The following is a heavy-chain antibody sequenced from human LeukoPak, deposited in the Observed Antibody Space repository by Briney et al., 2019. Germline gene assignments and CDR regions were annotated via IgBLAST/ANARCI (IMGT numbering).Heavy chain of an antibody. CDR3: ARTGQSDY. Sequence: SGGSLRLSCAASGFNFNTFAMYWVRQAPGKGLQWVAVLSSDGRSKNYADSVKGRFTISRDNSKNTLYLEMNSLRAEDTAIYYCARTGQSDYWGQGTLVTVSS. V-gene: IGHV3-30*04. J-gene: IGHJ4*02. D-gene: IGHD2-8*02. CDR1: GFNFNTFA. CDR2: LSSDGRSK.